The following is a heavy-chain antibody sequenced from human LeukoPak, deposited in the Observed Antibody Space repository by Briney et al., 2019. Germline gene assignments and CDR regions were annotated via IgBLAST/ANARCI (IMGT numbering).Heavy chain of an antibody. CDR3: ARRLSGTGAFDL. CDR2: IYPADSET. D-gene: IGHD6-13*01. V-gene: IGHV5-51*01. Sequence: GESLKISCKGSGYSFTSYWIGWVRQMPGKGPEWLGLIYPADSETKYSPSFQGRVTISADTSTSTAYLQWSRLEASDTAMYYCARRLSGTGAFDLWGQGTMVTVSS. J-gene: IGHJ3*01. CDR1: GYSFTSYW.